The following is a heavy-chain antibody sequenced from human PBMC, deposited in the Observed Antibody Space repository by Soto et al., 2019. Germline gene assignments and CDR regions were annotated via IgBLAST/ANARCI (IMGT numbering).Heavy chain of an antibody. CDR1: GGSISSYY. CDR2: IYYDGST. V-gene: IGHV4-59*01. D-gene: IGHD6-19*01. CDR3: ATELRSSGYFDY. Sequence: SETLSLTCSVSGGSISSYYWSWIRQPPGKGLEWIGYIYYDGSTDYNPSLKSRVTISVDTSKNQFSLKLSSVTAADTAVYYCATELRSSGYFDYWGQGTLVTVSS. J-gene: IGHJ4*02.